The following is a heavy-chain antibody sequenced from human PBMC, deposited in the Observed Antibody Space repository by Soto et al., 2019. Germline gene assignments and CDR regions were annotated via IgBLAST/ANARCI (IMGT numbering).Heavy chain of an antibody. V-gene: IGHV1-69*01. J-gene: IGHJ6*02. CDR2: IIPIFGTA. CDR1: GGTFSSYA. CDR3: ARDPVLRYFDWLFSSVYYGMDV. D-gene: IGHD3-9*01. Sequence: QVQLVQSGAEVKKPGSSVKVSCKASGGTFSSYAISWVRQAPGQGLEWMGGIIPIFGTANYAQKFQGRVTITADESTSTAYMELSSLRSADTAVYYCARDPVLRYFDWLFSSVYYGMDVWGQGTTVTVSS.